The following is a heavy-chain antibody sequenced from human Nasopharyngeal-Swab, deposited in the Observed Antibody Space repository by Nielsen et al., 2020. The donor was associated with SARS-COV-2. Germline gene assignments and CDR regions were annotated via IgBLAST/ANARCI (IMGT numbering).Heavy chain of an antibody. CDR3: AREGYSSSWAEAFDI. V-gene: IGHV1-2*04. Sequence: ASVKVSCKASGYTFTGYYMHWVRQAPGQGLEWMGWINPNSGGTNYAQKFQGWVTMTRDTSISTAYMELSRLRSDDTAVYYCAREGYSSSWAEAFDIWVQGTMVTVSS. J-gene: IGHJ3*02. CDR1: GYTFTGYY. D-gene: IGHD6-13*01. CDR2: INPNSGGT.